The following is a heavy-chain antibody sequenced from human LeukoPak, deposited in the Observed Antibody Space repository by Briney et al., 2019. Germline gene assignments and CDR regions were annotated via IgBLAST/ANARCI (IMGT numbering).Heavy chain of an antibody. CDR3: ARGLRYYDSSGYPVLDY. CDR2: INHSGST. J-gene: IGHJ4*02. Sequence: SETLPLICAVYGGSFSGYYWSWIRQPPGKGLEWIGEINHSGSTNYNPSLKSRVTISVDTSKNQFSLKLSSVTAADTAVYYCARGLRYYDSSGYPVLDYWGQGTLVPVSS. CDR1: GGSFSGYY. D-gene: IGHD3-22*01. V-gene: IGHV4-34*01.